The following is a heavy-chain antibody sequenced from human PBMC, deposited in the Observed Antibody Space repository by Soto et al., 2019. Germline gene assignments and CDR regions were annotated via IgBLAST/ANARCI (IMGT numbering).Heavy chain of an antibody. CDR3: AREPTSDAYLSRIDY. CDR1: GFTFSTNA. J-gene: IGHJ4*02. CDR2: ISDDGSNK. V-gene: IGHV3-30-3*01. Sequence: QVELVESGGGVVQPGGSLRISCAASGFTFSTNAIHWVRQTPGKGLEWVAVISDDGSNKFYADSVKGRFTISRDNSKNTLYMQMSSLTAEDTAVYYCAREPTSDAYLSRIDYWGQGTLVTVTS.